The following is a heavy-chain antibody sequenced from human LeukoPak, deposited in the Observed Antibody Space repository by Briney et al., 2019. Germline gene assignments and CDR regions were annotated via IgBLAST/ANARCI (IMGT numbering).Heavy chain of an antibody. CDR3: ATCTITMIVGGGAFDI. Sequence: GGSLRLSCAASGFTFGSYAMSWVRQAPGKGLEWVSAISGSGGSTYYADSVKGRFTISRDNSKNTLYLQMNSLRAEDTAVYYCATCTITMIVGGGAFDIWGQGTMVTVSS. D-gene: IGHD3-22*01. CDR2: ISGSGGST. V-gene: IGHV3-23*01. CDR1: GFTFGSYA. J-gene: IGHJ3*02.